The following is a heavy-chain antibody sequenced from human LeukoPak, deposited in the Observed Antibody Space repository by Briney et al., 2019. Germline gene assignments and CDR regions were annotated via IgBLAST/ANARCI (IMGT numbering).Heavy chain of an antibody. CDR2: INPNSGGT. V-gene: IGHV1-2*02. CDR1: GYTFTGYY. J-gene: IGHJ3*02. D-gene: IGHD3-9*01. Sequence: ASVKVSCKASGYTFTGYYMHWVRQAPGQGLEWMGWINPNSGGTNYAQKVQGRVTMTRDTSISKDEMERSRLRSDDTVVYYCARDRIRYFGWLFEAFDIWGQGTMVTVSS. CDR3: ARDRIRYFGWLFEAFDI.